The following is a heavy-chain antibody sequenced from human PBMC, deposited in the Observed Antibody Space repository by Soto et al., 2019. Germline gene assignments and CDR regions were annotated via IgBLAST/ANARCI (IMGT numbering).Heavy chain of an antibody. CDR1: GGTFISYS. CDR3: ASRAPAGASRPYYYGMDV. D-gene: IGHD3-10*01. V-gene: IGHV1-69*01. Sequence: SVKVSFKASGGTFISYSISWVRQAPGQGLEWMGGIIPIFGTANYAQKFQGRVTITADESTSTAYMELSSLRSEDTAVYYCASRAPAGASRPYYYGMDVWGQGTTVTVSS. CDR2: IIPIFGTA. J-gene: IGHJ6*02.